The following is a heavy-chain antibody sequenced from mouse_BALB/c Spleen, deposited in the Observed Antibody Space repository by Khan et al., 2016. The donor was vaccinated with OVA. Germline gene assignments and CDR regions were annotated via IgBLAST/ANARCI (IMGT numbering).Heavy chain of an antibody. CDR2: INPKNGVT. V-gene: IGHV1-18*01. D-gene: IGHD3-3*01. Sequence: EVQLQQSGPELVKPGASVKISCKTSGYTFTEYTLHWVKQSHGKSLEWIGVINPKNGVTSYNQKFKGKATLTVDKSSSPAYLEFRSLTSEGSAVYYCARDAGRKWGQGTSVTVSS. CDR1: GYTFTEYT. J-gene: IGHJ4*01. CDR3: ARDAGRK.